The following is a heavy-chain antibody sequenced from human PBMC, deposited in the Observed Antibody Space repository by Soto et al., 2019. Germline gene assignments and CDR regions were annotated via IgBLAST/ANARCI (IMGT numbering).Heavy chain of an antibody. Sequence: ASVKVSCKASGYTFTSYGISWVRQAPGQGLEWMGWISAYNGNTNYAQKLQGRVTMTTDTSTSTAYMELRSLRSDDTAVYYCARDRVATIRLPLRRSWFDPWGQGTLVTVSS. CDR2: ISAYNGNT. V-gene: IGHV1-18*01. CDR1: GYTFTSYG. D-gene: IGHD5-12*01. J-gene: IGHJ5*02. CDR3: ARDRVATIRLPLRRSWFDP.